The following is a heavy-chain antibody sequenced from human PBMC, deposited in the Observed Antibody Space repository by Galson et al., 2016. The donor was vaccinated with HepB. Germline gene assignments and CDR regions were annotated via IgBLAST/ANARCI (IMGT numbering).Heavy chain of an antibody. CDR3: AREMDLWSGYVPPPYYYGMDV. CDR2: ISSTSSFI. J-gene: IGHJ6*04. CDR1: GFTFSTYI. D-gene: IGHD3-3*01. V-gene: IGHV3-21*06. Sequence: SLRLSCAASGFTFSTYIINWVRQAPGKGLEWVSSISSTSSFIYYADSVKGRFTISRDNAKNSVSLQMKSLRAEDTAVYYCAREMDLWSGYVPPPYYYGMDVWGKGTTVTVSS.